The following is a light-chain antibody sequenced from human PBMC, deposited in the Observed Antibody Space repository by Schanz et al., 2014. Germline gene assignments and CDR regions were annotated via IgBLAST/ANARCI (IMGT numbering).Light chain of an antibody. V-gene: IGLV2-14*02. CDR2: DVS. CDR1: RSDVGSYNL. J-gene: IGLJ2*01. Sequence: QSALTQPASVSGSPGQSITISCTGTRSDVGSYNLVSWYQHHPGKAPKLMIYDVSNRPSGVSNRFSGSKSGNTASLTISGLQAEDEADYYCSSYTTNSAPGVVFGGGTKLTVL. CDR3: SSYTTNSAPGVV.